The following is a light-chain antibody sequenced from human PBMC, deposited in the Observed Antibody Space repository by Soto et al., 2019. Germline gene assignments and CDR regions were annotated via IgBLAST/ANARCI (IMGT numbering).Light chain of an antibody. CDR1: SGSVSTSYY. CDR2: STN. Sequence: QAVVTQEPSFSVSPGGTVTLTCGLTSGSVSTSYYPSWYQQTPGPAPRTLIYSTNTRSTGVPDRFSGSILGNTAALTITGAQADDECDYYCVLYMGSGISVFGGGTKLTVL. V-gene: IGLV8-61*01. CDR3: VLYMGSGISV. J-gene: IGLJ2*01.